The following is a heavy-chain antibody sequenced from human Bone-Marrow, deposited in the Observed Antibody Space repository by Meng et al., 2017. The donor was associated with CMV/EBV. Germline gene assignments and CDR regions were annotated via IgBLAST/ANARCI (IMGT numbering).Heavy chain of an antibody. Sequence: GESLKISCAASGFTFSSYAMHWVRQAPGKGLEWVAVISYDGSNKYYADSVKGRFTISRDNSKNTLYLQMNSLRAEDTAVYYCARDGLGHYGGNSGFDYWGQGTLVTVSS. CDR2: ISYDGSNK. V-gene: IGHV3-30*14. J-gene: IGHJ4*02. D-gene: IGHD4-23*01. CDR1: GFTFSSYA. CDR3: ARDGLGHYGGNSGFDY.